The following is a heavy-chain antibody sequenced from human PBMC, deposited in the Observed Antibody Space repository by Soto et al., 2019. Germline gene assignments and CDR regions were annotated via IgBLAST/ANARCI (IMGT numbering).Heavy chain of an antibody. CDR3: ARAMDYDSSGYYEDLDY. CDR1: GFTFSRYS. J-gene: IGHJ4*02. V-gene: IGHV3-21*01. Sequence: EVQLVESGGGLVKPGGSLRLSCAASGFTFSRYSMNWVRQSPGKGLEWVSCISSSSNYIYYADSVKGRFTISRDNAKKSLYLQMNSLRAEDAAVYYCARAMDYDSSGYYEDLDYWGQGTLVTVSS. CDR2: ISSSSNYI. D-gene: IGHD3-22*01.